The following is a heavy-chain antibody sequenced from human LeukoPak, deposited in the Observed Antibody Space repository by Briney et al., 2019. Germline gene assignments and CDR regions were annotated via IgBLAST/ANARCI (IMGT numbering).Heavy chain of an antibody. CDR2: ISSSGSAI. D-gene: IGHD1-1*01. CDR3: ARRTGTTVAFDI. J-gene: IGHJ3*02. CDR1: GFTFSSYE. V-gene: IGHV3-48*03. Sequence: PGGSLRLSCAASGFTFSSYEMNWVRQAPGKGLEWVSYISSSGSAIYYVDSVKGRFTISRDNARNSLYLQMNSLRAKDTAVYYCARRTGTTVAFDIWGQGTMVTVSS.